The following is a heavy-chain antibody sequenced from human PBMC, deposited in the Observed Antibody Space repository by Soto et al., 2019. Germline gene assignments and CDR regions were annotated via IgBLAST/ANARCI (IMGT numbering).Heavy chain of an antibody. CDR3: VKDRDSNSWPSRDV. V-gene: IGHV1-18*01. D-gene: IGHD3-22*01. Sequence: ASVKVSCKTSGYTFTRNGISWVRQAPGQGLEWMGWISPKSGSIKYAQKFQGRVIMTTDTSTSTAYMEVRSLRSDDTAVYYCVKDRDSNSWPSRDVWGPGTTVTV. J-gene: IGHJ6*02. CDR2: ISPKSGSI. CDR1: GYTFTRNG.